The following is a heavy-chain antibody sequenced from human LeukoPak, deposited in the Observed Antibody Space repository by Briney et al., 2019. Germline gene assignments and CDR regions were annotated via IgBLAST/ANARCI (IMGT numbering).Heavy chain of an antibody. CDR2: ISGSGGST. CDR1: GFTFSSYA. V-gene: IGHV3-23*01. CDR3: AKPMYSGSYYTPDAFDI. D-gene: IGHD1-26*01. Sequence: GGSLRLSCEASGFTFSSYAMSWVRQAPGKGLEWVSAISGSGGSTYYADSVKGRFTISRDNSKNTLYLQMNSLRAEDTAVYYCAKPMYSGSYYTPDAFDIWGQGTMVTVSS. J-gene: IGHJ3*02.